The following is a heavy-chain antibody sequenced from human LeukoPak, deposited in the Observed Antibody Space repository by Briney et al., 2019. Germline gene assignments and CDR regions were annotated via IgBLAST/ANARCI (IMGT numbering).Heavy chain of an antibody. CDR3: ARGVGSGSYFSYYYMDV. J-gene: IGHJ6*03. CDR1: GYTFTSYD. CDR2: MSPNRGNT. V-gene: IGHV1-8*01. Sequence: ASVKVSCKASGYTFTSYDIIWMRQATGHGLEWMGWMSPNRGNTGYAQQFQGRVTMTRNTSRSTAYMELSSLRSDDTAVYYCARGVGSGSYFSYYYMDVWGKGATVTIPS. D-gene: IGHD3-10*01.